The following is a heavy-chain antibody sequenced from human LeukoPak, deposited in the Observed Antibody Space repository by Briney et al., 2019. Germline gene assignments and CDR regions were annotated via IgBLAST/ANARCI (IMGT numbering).Heavy chain of an antibody. CDR1: GFTFSSYA. V-gene: IGHV3-30-3*01. CDR2: ISYDGSNK. CDR3: ARALAVAGGLDY. D-gene: IGHD6-19*01. J-gene: IGHJ4*02. Sequence: GGSLRLSCAASGFTFSSYAMHWVRQAPGEGLEWVAVISYDGSNKYYADSVKGRFTISRDNSKNTLYLQMNSLRAEDTAVYYCARALAVAGGLDYWGQGTLVTVSS.